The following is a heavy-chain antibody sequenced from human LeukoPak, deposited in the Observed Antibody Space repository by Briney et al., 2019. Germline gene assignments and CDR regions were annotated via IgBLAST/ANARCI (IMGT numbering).Heavy chain of an antibody. CDR1: GYTLSEIS. D-gene: IGHD5-18*01. Sequence: GASVKVSCKVSGYTLSEISMYWVRQAPGKGLEWMGGIDREDGQTIYAQKLQGRVTMTEDTSTDIAYMEVSRLTSEDTAFYYCATVGYSYGAFDYWGQGTLVTVSS. J-gene: IGHJ4*02. CDR2: IDREDGQT. V-gene: IGHV1-24*01. CDR3: ATVGYSYGAFDY.